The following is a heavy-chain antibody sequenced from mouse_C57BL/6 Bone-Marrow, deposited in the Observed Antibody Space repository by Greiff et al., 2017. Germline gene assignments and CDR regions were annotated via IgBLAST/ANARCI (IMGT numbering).Heavy chain of an antibody. J-gene: IGHJ3*01. CDR2: IYPRSGNT. V-gene: IGHV1-81*01. CDR1: GYTFTSYG. Sequence: VKLMESGAELARPGASVKLSCKASGYTFTSYGISWVKQRTGQGLEWIGEIYPRSGNTYYNEKFKGKATLTADKSSSTAYMELRSLTSEDSAVYLCARNYGSSYQLAYWGQGTLVTVSA. CDR3: ARNYGSSYQLAY. D-gene: IGHD1-1*01.